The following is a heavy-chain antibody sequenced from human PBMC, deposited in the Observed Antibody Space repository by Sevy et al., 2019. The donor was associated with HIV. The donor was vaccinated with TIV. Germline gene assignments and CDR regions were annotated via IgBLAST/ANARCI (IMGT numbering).Heavy chain of an antibody. CDR2: IYYSGST. D-gene: IGHD3-3*01. Sequence: SETLSLTCTVSGGSISSYYWSWIRQPPGKGLEWIGYIYYSGSTNYKPSLKSRVTISVDTSKNQFSLKLSSVTAADTAVYYCARHNKHYDFWSDLNWFDPWGQGTLVTVSS. V-gene: IGHV4-59*08. CDR1: GGSISSYY. J-gene: IGHJ5*02. CDR3: ARHNKHYDFWSDLNWFDP.